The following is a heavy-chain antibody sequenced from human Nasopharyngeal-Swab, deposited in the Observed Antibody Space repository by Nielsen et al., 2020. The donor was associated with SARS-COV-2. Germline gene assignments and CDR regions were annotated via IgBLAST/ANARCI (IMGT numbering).Heavy chain of an antibody. J-gene: IGHJ4*02. CDR2: ISPDGGRS. D-gene: IGHD5-18*01. CDR3: VTYSVDTTMFEY. CDR1: GVNFRTYH. Sequence: ESLKISCTASGVNFRTYHMHWVRQAPGKGLVWVSNISPDGGRSDYADSVRGRFTISRDNAKHMVYLQMTSLRADDTAVYYCVTYSVDTTMFEYWGQGTLVTVSS. V-gene: IGHV3-74*01.